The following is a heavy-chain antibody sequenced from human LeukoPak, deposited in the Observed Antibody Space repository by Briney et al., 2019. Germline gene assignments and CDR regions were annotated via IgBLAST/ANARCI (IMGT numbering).Heavy chain of an antibody. V-gene: IGHV1-18*01. CDR1: GYTFTSYG. D-gene: IGHD2-2*01. Sequence: GASVKVSCKASGYTFTSYGISWVRQAPGQGLEWMGWISAYNGNTNYAQKLQGRVTMTTDTSTSTAYMELRSLRSDDTAVYYCARGVVVVPAADLYWFDPWGQGTLVTVSS. CDR3: ARGVVVVPAADLYWFDP. CDR2: ISAYNGNT. J-gene: IGHJ5*02.